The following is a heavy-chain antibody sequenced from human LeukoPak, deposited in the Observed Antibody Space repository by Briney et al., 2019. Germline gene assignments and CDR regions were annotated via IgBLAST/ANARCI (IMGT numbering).Heavy chain of an antibody. CDR2: INTNTGNP. D-gene: IGHD6-6*01. CDR3: ARALGRTKRYSSSFLVKDETGQ. J-gene: IGHJ4*02. Sequence: GASVKVSCKASGYSFTSFPIIWVRQAPGQGLEWMGWINTNTGNPTYAQGFTGRFVFSLDTSVSTAYLQISSLKAEDTAVYYCARALGRTKRYSSSFLVKDETGQWGQGTLVTVSS. V-gene: IGHV7-4-1*02. CDR1: GYSFTSFP.